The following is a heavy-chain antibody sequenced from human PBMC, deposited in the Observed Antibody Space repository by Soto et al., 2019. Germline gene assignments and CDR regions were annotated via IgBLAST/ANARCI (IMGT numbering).Heavy chain of an antibody. V-gene: IGHV1-69*13. CDR3: ATWGRSVATIDPTFDY. CDR1: GGTFSSYA. J-gene: IGHJ4*02. D-gene: IGHD5-12*01. CDR2: IIPIFGTA. Sequence: VASVKVSCKASGGTFSSYAISWVRQAPGQGLEWMGGIIPIFGTANYAQKFQGRVTITADESTSTAYMELSSLRSEDTAVYYCATWGRSVATIDPTFDYWGQGTLVTVSS.